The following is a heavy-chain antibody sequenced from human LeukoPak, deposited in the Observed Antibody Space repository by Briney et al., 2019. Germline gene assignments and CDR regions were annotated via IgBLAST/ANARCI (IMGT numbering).Heavy chain of an antibody. J-gene: IGHJ4*02. CDR2: INPSGGNI. D-gene: IGHD5-18*01. CDR3: AREGGYSYGYDY. CDR1: GYTFTSYY. V-gene: IGHV1-46*01. Sequence: GASVKVSCKASGYTFTSYYMYWVRQAPGQGLEWMGLINPSGGNIRYAQKFQGRVTMTRDMSTSTVYMELSSLRSDDTAVYYCAREGGYSYGYDYWGQGTLVTVSS.